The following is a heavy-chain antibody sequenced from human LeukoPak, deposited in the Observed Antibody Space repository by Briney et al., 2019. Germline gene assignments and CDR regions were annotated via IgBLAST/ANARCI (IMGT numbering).Heavy chain of an antibody. J-gene: IGHJ5*02. CDR3: ARVGGSSGWFDP. CDR1: GGSITNYH. V-gene: IGHV4-4*07. D-gene: IGHD6-6*01. CDR2: IYSSGST. Sequence: SETLSLTCTVSGGSITNYHWSWTRQPAGKGLEWIGRIYSSGSTDYNPSLETRVTMSLDTLKNQFSLKLSSVTAADTAVYYCARVGGSSGWFDPWGQGTLVTVSS.